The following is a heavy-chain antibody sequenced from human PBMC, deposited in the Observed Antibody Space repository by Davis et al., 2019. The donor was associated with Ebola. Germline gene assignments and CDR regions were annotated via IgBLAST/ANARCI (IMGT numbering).Heavy chain of an antibody. D-gene: IGHD3-3*01. J-gene: IGHJ6*02. CDR2: IKSKTDGETT. V-gene: IGHV3-15*07. CDR3: TTDRRRFLRSMDV. Sequence: GESLKISCAASGFTFSNAWMNWVRQAPGKGLEWVGRIKSKTDGETTDYAAPVKGRFTISRDDSKNTLYLQMNSLKTEDTAVYYCTTDRRRFLRSMDVWGQGTTVTVSS. CDR1: GFTFSNAW.